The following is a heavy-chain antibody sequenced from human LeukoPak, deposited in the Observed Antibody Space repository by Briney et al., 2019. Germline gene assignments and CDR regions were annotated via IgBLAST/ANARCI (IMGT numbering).Heavy chain of an antibody. J-gene: IGHJ5*01. CDR1: GGSISSYY. D-gene: IGHD3-3*01. Sequence: SETLSLTCTVSGGSISSYYWSWIRQPAGKGLEWIGRIYTSGSTNYNPSLKSRVTMSVDTSKNQFSLKLSSVTAADTAVYYCARVMRFLEYGGRRGYNWFDSWGQGTLVTVSS. CDR3: ARVMRFLEYGGRRGYNWFDS. CDR2: IYTSGST. V-gene: IGHV4-4*07.